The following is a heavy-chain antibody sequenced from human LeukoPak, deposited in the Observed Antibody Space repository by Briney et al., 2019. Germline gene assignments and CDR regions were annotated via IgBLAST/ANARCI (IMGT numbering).Heavy chain of an antibody. CDR1: GFTFSSYG. CDR3: AKDRHAPGRYCSSTICFPFDP. Sequence: GGSLRLSCAASGFTFSSYGMSWVRQAPGKGLEWVSAISGSGGSTYYADSVKGRFTISRDNSKSTLYLQMNSLRTEDTAVYYCAKDRHAPGRYCSSTICFPFDPWGQGTLVTVSS. CDR2: ISGSGGST. J-gene: IGHJ5*02. D-gene: IGHD2-2*01. V-gene: IGHV3-23*01.